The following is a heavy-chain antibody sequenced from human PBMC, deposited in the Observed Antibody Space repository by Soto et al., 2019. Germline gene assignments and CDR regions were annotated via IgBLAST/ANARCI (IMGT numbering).Heavy chain of an antibody. CDR1: GFSFSDYA. Sequence: GGSLRLSCAASGFSFSDYAMNWVRQAPGKGLEWVSSISKGSDYIFYADKVKGRFTISRDNARNSLHLQMTSLRVEDTAVYYCAKDSGCVNNACAYDPWGQGTLVTVSS. D-gene: IGHD1-20*01. CDR2: ISKGSDYI. CDR3: AKDSGCVNNACAYDP. J-gene: IGHJ5*02. V-gene: IGHV3-21*01.